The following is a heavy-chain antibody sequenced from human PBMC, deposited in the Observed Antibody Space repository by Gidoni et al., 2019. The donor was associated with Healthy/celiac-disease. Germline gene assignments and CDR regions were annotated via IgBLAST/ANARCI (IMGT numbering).Heavy chain of an antibody. CDR2: ISSSGSTI. CDR1: GFTFSSSE. V-gene: IGHV3-48*03. J-gene: IGHJ6*02. CDR3: ARDSSGYGDYPAPWYYGMDV. Sequence: EVQLVESGGGLVQPGGSLRLSCAASGFTFSSSEMNWVRQAPGKGLEWVSYISSSGSTIYYADSVKGRFTISRDNAKNSLYLQMNSLRAEDTAVYYCARDSSGYGDYPAPWYYGMDVWGQGTTVTVSS. D-gene: IGHD4-17*01.